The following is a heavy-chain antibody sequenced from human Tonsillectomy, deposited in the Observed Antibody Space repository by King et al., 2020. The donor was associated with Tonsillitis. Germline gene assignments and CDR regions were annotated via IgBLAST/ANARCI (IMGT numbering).Heavy chain of an antibody. Sequence: LQLVQSGAEVKKPVESLKISCKGSVYCFTNYWIGWVRQMPWKVLEWMGVSYLGDVDSRYSQSFSGKVTISVDKSIRTAYLQWSSLKASDTAMYYCARRPEGGNHQGFDYWGQGTLVTVSS. CDR1: VYCFTNYW. V-gene: IGHV5-51*01. J-gene: IGHJ4*02. CDR3: ARRPEGGNHQGFDY. CDR2: SYLGDVDS. D-gene: IGHD1-14*01.